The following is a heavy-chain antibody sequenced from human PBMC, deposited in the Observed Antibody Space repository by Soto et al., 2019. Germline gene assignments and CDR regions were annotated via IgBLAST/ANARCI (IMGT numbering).Heavy chain of an antibody. Sequence: AFETLSLPCGVGGGCVSGYYWGWIRQTAEKGVEGIGEINHSGSTNYNPSLKSRVTISVDTSKNQFSLKLSSVTAADTAMYYCARGFNSIGFLGSYSPGGMDVWGQGTTVTVSS. V-gene: IGHV4-34*01. D-gene: IGHD3-16*01. CDR1: GGCVSGYY. CDR3: ARGFNSIGFLGSYSPGGMDV. CDR2: INHSGST. J-gene: IGHJ6*02.